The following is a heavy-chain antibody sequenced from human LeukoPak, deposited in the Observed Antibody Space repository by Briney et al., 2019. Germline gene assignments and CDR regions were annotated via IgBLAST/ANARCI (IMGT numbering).Heavy chain of an antibody. CDR2: AFYRSTCYN. CDR1: GDSVSSNSVT. V-gene: IGHV6-1*01. CDR3: ARRLTQYDCFDP. J-gene: IGHJ5*02. D-gene: IGHD2-2*01. Sequence: SQTVSLTCAISGDSVSSNSVTWNWIRQSPSRGLEWLGRAFYRSTCYNDYAVSVSGRITVIPDTSKNLFSLHLTAVTPEDTAVYYCARRLTQYDCFDPWGQGIMVTVSS.